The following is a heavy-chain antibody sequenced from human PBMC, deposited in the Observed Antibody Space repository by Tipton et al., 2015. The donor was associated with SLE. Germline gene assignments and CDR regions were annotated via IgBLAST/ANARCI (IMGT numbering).Heavy chain of an antibody. J-gene: IGHJ5*01. D-gene: IGHD6-13*01. CDR2: IYYSGST. V-gene: IGHV4-59*01. CDR1: GGSISSYY. Sequence: TLSLTCTVSGGSISSYYWSWIRQPPGKGLEWIGYIYYSGSTNYNPSLKSRVTISVDTSKNQFSLKLSSVTAADTAVYYCARESSSWWFDSWGQGTLVTVSS. CDR3: ARESSSWWFDS.